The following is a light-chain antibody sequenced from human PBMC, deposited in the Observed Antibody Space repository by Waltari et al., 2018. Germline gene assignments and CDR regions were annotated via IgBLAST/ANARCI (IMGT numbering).Light chain of an antibody. CDR2: DVS. Sequence: QSALTQPASVSGSTGQSITISCTANIIDVGGYNYVSWYQQHPGKVPKLMIYDVSRRPAGISNRFSGSKSGKTASLTISGLQAEDEADYYCASYTRSTFTWVFGGGTKLTVL. CDR1: IIDVGGYNY. V-gene: IGLV2-14*03. J-gene: IGLJ3*02. CDR3: ASYTRSTFTWV.